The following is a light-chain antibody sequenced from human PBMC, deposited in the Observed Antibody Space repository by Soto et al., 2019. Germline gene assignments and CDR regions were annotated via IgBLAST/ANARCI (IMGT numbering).Light chain of an antibody. CDR1: SSNIGSNY. J-gene: IGLJ3*02. CDR2: RND. Sequence: QSVLTQPPSASGTPGQRVTISCSGSSSNIGSNYVYWYRQLPGTAPNVLIYRNDERPSGVPDRFSGSKSGSSASLAISGLRSEDAADYYCSAWEDSLSGPVFGRGTKLTVL. CDR3: SAWEDSLSGPV. V-gene: IGLV1-47*01.